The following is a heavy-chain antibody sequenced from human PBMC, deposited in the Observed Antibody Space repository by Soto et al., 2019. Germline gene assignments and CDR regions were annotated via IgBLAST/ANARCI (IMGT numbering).Heavy chain of an antibody. D-gene: IGHD5-12*01. Sequence: GXSRRLSCAASGFTFRSYAMSWVRQAPVKGLEWVSAISGSGGSTYYADSVKGRFTISRDNSKNTLYLQMNSLRAEDTAVYYCAKVRGYDPRLLFDYWGQGTLVTVSS. CDR1: GFTFRSYA. CDR3: AKVRGYDPRLLFDY. J-gene: IGHJ4*02. CDR2: ISGSGGST. V-gene: IGHV3-23*01.